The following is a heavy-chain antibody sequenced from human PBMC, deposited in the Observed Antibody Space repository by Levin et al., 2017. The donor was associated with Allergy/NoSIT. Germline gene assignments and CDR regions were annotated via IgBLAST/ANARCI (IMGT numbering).Heavy chain of an antibody. CDR1: GFTFRSYA. D-gene: IGHD3-22*01. J-gene: IGHJ3*02. V-gene: IGHV3-23*01. CDR2: ISGNGDST. CDR3: AKGHYYDSSGFLYKSDAVDM. Sequence: GGSLRLSCAASGFTFRSYAMSWVRQAPGKGLEWVSVISGNGDSTYYADSVKGRFTISRDNSKNTLDVQMNSLRVGDTAIYYCAKGHYYDSSGFLYKSDAVDMWGQGTMVTVSS.